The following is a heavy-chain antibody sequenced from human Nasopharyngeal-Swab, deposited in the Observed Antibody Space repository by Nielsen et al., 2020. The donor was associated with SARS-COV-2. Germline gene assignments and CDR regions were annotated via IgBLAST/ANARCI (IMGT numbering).Heavy chain of an antibody. J-gene: IGHJ4*02. Sequence: ASVKVSCKASGYTFTNYAITWVRQVPGQGLVWVGWISGDNGNTNYAQKVRGRATMTTDTSTSTAYLELRSLRSDDTAIYYCAKDEAWVFVGPNTEMILFHWGQGTLVTVSS. CDR2: ISGDNGNT. CDR1: GYTFTNYA. D-gene: IGHD5-24*01. CDR3: AKDEAWVFVGPNTEMILFH. V-gene: IGHV1-18*01.